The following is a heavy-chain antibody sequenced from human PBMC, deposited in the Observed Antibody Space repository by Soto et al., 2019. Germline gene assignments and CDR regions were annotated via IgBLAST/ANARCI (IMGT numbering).Heavy chain of an antibody. CDR2: IWYDGSNA. J-gene: IGHJ6*02. D-gene: IGHD6-6*01. CDR1: GFIFSNFG. CDR3: ARDPRTARPSAMDV. V-gene: IGHV3-33*08. Sequence: GGSLRLSCATSGFIFSNFGMHWVRQAPGKGLEWVAVIWYDGSNAFSADSVKGRFTISRDNSKNTLYLQMSGLRSEDTAVYYCARDPRTARPSAMDVWGQGTTVTVSS.